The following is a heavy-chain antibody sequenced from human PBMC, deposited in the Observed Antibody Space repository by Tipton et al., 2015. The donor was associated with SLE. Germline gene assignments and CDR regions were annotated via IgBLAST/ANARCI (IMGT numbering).Heavy chain of an antibody. CDR1: GFTFNDYW. J-gene: IGHJ3*02. CDR2: INQDGSAK. V-gene: IGHV3-7*01. CDR3: AKEDLGYAYAFDI. Sequence: SLRLSCAASGFTFNDYWMTWVRQAPGKGLEWVANINQDGSAKYSVDSVEGRFTISRDNAKNSLYLQMSSLRDEDTAMYYCAKEDLGYAYAFDIWGQGTMVTVSS. D-gene: IGHD5-18*01.